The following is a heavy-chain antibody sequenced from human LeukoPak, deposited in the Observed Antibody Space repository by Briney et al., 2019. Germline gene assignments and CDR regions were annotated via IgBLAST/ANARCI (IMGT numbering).Heavy chain of an antibody. V-gene: IGHV3-21*01. D-gene: IGHD5-18*01. Sequence: GGSLRLSCAASGFTFSSYALSWVRQAPGKGLEWVSTISSTSTYIYYTDSVKGRFTISRDNAKNSLYLQMNSLRAEDTAVFYCARGRSYGEQDFDIWGQGTMVTVSS. CDR3: ARGRSYGEQDFDI. J-gene: IGHJ3*02. CDR1: GFTFSSYA. CDR2: ISSTSTYI.